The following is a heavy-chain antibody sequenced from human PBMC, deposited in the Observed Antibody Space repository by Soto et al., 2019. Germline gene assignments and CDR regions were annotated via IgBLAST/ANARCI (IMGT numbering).Heavy chain of an antibody. D-gene: IGHD3-10*01. CDR3: ARDSEEETDYHGSGSYGFDK. CDR1: GSTFSTYA. J-gene: IGHJ4*02. Sequence: HPGGSLRLSCAASGSTFSTYAMHWVRQAPGKGLEWVAVISFDGSNKYYADSVKGRFTISRDNSKNTLYMQMQSLRAEDTAVYYCARDSEEETDYHGSGSYGFDKWGQGTLVTVSS. V-gene: IGHV3-30-3*01. CDR2: ISFDGSNK.